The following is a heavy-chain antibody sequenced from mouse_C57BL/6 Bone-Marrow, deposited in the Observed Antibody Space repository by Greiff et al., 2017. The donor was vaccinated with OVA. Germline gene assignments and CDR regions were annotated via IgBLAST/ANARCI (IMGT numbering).Heavy chain of an antibody. Sequence: EVKLQQSGPELVKPGASVKISCKASGYTFTDYYMNWVKQSHGKSLEWIGDINPNNGGTSYNQKFKGKATLTVDKSSSTAYMELRSLTSEDSAVYYCARSHPYGSSYFDYWGQGTTLTVSS. CDR2: INPNNGGT. V-gene: IGHV1-26*01. CDR1: GYTFTDYY. CDR3: ARSHPYGSSYFDY. J-gene: IGHJ2*01. D-gene: IGHD1-1*01.